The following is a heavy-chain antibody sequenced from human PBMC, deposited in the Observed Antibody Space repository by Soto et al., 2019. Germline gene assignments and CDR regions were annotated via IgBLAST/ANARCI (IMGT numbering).Heavy chain of an antibody. D-gene: IGHD3-3*02. CDR2: INPSGIVT. J-gene: IGHJ4*01. CDR1: GYTFDSYF. CDR3: ARGRGGQHFERYYFDY. Sequence: ASVKVSCKASGYTFDSYFMHWVRQAPGQGPEWMGFINPSGIVTRYAQKFQGRLTVTRDTSTTTVYMQLSSLTSEDMAIYYCARGRGGQHFERYYFDYWGRGNLVTVSS. V-gene: IGHV1-46*02.